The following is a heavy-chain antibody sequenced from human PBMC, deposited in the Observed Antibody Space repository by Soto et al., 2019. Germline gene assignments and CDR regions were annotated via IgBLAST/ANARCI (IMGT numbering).Heavy chain of an antibody. CDR3: ARGIVALPYSRYYYYGMDV. CDR2: IIPIFGTA. CDR1: GGTFSSYA. V-gene: IGHV1-69*13. J-gene: IGHJ6*02. Sequence: GASVKVSCKASGGTFSSYAISWVRQAPGQGLEWMGGIIPIFGTANYAQKFQGRVTITADESTSTAYMELSSLRSEDTAVYYCARGIVALPYSRYYYYGMDVWGQGTTVTVSS. D-gene: IGHD5-18*01.